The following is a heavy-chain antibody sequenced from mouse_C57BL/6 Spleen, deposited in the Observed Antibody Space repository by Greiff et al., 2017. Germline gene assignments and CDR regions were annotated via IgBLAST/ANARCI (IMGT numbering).Heavy chain of an antibody. Sequence: EVQLQQSGAELVKPGASVKLSCTASGFNIKDYYMHWVKQRTEQGLAWIGRIDPEDGETNYAPKFQGKATITADPSSNTAYLQLSSLTSEDTAVYYCARPPYYGSSPHAMDYWGQGTSVTVSS. D-gene: IGHD1-1*01. CDR3: ARPPYYGSSPHAMDY. V-gene: IGHV14-2*01. CDR2: IDPEDGET. CDR1: GFNIKDYY. J-gene: IGHJ4*01.